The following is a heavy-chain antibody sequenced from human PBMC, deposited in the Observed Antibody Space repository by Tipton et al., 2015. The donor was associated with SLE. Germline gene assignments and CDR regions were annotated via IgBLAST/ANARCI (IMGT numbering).Heavy chain of an antibody. V-gene: IGHV4-39*01. Sequence: TLSLTCTVSGVSINTSSYYWGWIRQPPGKGLEWIGTIFYSGSSYYNPSHKSRLTLSIDTAKNHVSLRLSSVTAADTAVYYCAKNHGACWCDPWGQGTLVTVSS. CDR1: GVSINTSSYY. CDR3: AKNHGACWCDP. J-gene: IGHJ5*02. D-gene: IGHD3-10*01. CDR2: IFYSGSS.